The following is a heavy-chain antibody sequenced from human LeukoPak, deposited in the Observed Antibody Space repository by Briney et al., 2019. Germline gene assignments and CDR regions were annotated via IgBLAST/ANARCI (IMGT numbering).Heavy chain of an antibody. Sequence: PGGSLRLSCATSGFTFSNYWMSWVRQAPGKGLEWVANIKEDGSEKYYVESVKGRFTISRDNAKTSLYLQMNSLRAEDTAVYYCARAPGYGAAYYFDYWGQGTLVTVSS. CDR2: IKEDGSEK. V-gene: IGHV3-7*01. D-gene: IGHD1-1*01. CDR3: ARAPGYGAAYYFDY. J-gene: IGHJ4*02. CDR1: GFTFSNYW.